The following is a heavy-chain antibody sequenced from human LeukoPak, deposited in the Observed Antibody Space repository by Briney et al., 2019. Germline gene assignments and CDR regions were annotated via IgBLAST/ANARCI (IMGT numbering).Heavy chain of an antibody. CDR1: GGSFSGYY. CDR2: INHSGST. J-gene: IGHJ4*02. CDR3: ASLPPGDGYNPFGY. D-gene: IGHD5-24*01. V-gene: IGHV4-34*01. Sequence: SETLSLTCAVYGGSFSGYYWSWIRQPPGKGLEWIGEINHSGSTNYNPSLKSRVTISVDTSKNQFSLKLSSVTAADTAVYYCASLPPGDGYNPFGYWGQGTLVTVSS.